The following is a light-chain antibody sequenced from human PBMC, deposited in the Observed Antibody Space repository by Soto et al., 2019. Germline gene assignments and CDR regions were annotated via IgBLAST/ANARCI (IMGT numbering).Light chain of an antibody. CDR1: QSISSY. J-gene: IGKJ4*01. Sequence: DIQMTQSPSSLSASVGDRVTITCRASQSISSYLNWYQQKPGKAPKLLIYAASSLQSGVQSRFSGSGSVTDFTLTINNLQPEDFATYFCQQSYSTPLTFGGGTKVEI. CDR2: AAS. V-gene: IGKV1-39*01. CDR3: QQSYSTPLT.